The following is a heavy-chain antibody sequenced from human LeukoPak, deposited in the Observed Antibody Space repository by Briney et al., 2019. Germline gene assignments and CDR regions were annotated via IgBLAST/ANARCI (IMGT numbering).Heavy chain of an antibody. J-gene: IGHJ4*02. CDR1: GFTFSNAW. Sequence: GGSLRLSCAASGFTFSNAWMSWVRQAPGKGLEWVSYISSSGSTIYYADSVKGRFTISRDNAKNSLYLQMNSLRAEDTAVYYCARDFEEYSYGLGDDYWGQGTLVTVSS. CDR3: ARDFEEYSYGLGDDY. D-gene: IGHD5-18*01. V-gene: IGHV3-11*04. CDR2: ISSSGSTI.